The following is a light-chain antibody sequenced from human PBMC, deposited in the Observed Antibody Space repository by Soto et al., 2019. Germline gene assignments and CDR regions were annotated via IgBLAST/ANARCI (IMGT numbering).Light chain of an antibody. CDR3: SSYAGSSARVV. J-gene: IGLJ2*01. Sequence: QSALTQPASVSGSPGQSITISCTRSSTDIENYNLVSWYQHCPDKAPKLIIYEGTKRPSEISDRFSGSESDTTASLIISGLQPEDEADYYCSSYAGSSARVVFGGGTQLTVL. CDR1: STDIENYNL. CDR2: EGT. V-gene: IGLV2-23*01.